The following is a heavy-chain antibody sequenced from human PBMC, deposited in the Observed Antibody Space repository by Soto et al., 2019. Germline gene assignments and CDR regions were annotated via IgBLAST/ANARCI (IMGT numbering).Heavy chain of an antibody. J-gene: IGHJ4*02. D-gene: IGHD3-10*01. CDR3: ARAPSYYASGSDY. V-gene: IGHV3-72*01. CDR1: GFTFRDYY. CDR2: ILNRANSYTT. Sequence: GGSLRLSCAASGFTFRDYYMDWVRQAPEKGLEWVGRILNRANSYTTKYAASVRGRFTISRDDSKNSLYLQMNSLKTEDTAVYYCARAPSYYASGSDYWGQGTLVTVSS.